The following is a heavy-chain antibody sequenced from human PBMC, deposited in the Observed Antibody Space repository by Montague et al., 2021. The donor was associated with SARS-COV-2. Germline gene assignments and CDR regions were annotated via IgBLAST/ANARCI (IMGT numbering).Heavy chain of an antibody. CDR1: GGSFSGYN. CDR3: ARGVPGY. CDR2: INDSGGT. Sequence: SETLSLTCAVYGGSFSGYNWGWVRQSPGKGLEWIGQINDSGGTKYNPSLKSRVTISLDTSKNQFSLKLSSVTAADTAVYYCARGVPGYWGQETLVTVSS. J-gene: IGHJ4*02. V-gene: IGHV4-34*01. D-gene: IGHD4/OR15-4a*01.